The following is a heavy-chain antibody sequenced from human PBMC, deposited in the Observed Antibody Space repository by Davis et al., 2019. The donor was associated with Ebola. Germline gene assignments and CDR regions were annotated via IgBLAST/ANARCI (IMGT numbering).Heavy chain of an antibody. V-gene: IGHV1-2*04. CDR1: GYTFTGYY. CDR3: ARDGTSAAGAPFGY. Sequence: AASVKVSCKASGYTFTGYYMHWVRQAPGQGLEWMGWINPNSGGTNYAQKFQGWVTMTRDTSISTAYMELSRLGYYDTAVYYCARDGTSAAGAPFGYWGQGTLVTVSS. J-gene: IGHJ4*02. D-gene: IGHD6-13*01. CDR2: INPNSGGT.